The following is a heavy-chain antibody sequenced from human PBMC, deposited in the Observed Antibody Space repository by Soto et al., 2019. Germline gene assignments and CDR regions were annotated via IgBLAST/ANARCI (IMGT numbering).Heavy chain of an antibody. CDR2: IRPDTGDT. J-gene: IGHJ6*02. D-gene: IGHD3-22*01. V-gene: IGHV1-2*02. CDR3: ARRYYDSSGYSPGIYYYYGMDV. Sequence: AASVKVSCKASGYNFMGLYIHWVRQAPGQGLEWLGWIRPDTGDTNYAQMFQGRVTMTRNTSISTAYMELSSLRAEDTAVYYCARRYYDSSGYSPGIYYYYGMDVWGQGTTVTVSS. CDR1: GYNFMGLY.